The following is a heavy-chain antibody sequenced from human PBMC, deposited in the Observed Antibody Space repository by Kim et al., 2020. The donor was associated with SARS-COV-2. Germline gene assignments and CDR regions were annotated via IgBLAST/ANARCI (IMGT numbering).Heavy chain of an antibody. Sequence: DSAKGRVTTSSNNSKNTRYLQMNSLRAEDAAVYYCARAVMVQEAMGWFDPWGQGTLVTVSS. J-gene: IGHJ5*02. CDR3: ARAVMVQEAMGWFDP. D-gene: IGHD5-18*01. V-gene: IGHV3-30*01.